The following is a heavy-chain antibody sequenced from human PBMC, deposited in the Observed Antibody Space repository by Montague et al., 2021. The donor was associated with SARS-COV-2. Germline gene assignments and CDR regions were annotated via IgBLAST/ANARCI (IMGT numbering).Heavy chain of an antibody. D-gene: IGHD2-15*01. CDR3: ARVVKGGQDQDY. J-gene: IGHJ4*02. Sequence: SLRLSCAASGFTFSRYWMSWVRQAPGRGLEWVANIQQDESEKNYVEPVKGRFTISRDNGRSALYLQMNSLRVEDTALYYCARVVKGGQDQDYWGQGTLVTVSP. CDR2: IQQDESEK. CDR1: GFTFSRYW. V-gene: IGHV3-7*01.